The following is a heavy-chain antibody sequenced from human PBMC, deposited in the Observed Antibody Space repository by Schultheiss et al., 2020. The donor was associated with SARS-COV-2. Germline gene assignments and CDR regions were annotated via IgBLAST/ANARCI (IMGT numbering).Heavy chain of an antibody. Sequence: GGSLRLSCAASGFTFSSYAMHWVRQAPGKGLEWVAVIWYDGSNKYYADSVKGRFTISRDNSKNTLYLQMNSLRAEDTAVYYCARDMYYYDSSGYIDYWGQGTLVTVSS. CDR1: GFTFSSYA. CDR3: ARDMYYYDSSGYIDY. J-gene: IGHJ4*02. D-gene: IGHD3-22*01. V-gene: IGHV3-33*08. CDR2: IWYDGSNK.